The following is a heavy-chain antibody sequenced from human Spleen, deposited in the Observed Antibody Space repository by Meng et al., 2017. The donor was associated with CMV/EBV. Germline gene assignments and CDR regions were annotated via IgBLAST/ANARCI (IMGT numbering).Heavy chain of an antibody. Sequence: VQPQESGPGLVKPSPTLSLTCTVSGGSISSGDYYWSWIRQPPGKGLEWIGYIYYSGSTYYNLSLKSRVTISVDTSKNQFSLKLSSVTAADTAVYYCARGYYDSSGYGYWYLDLWGRGTLVTVSS. D-gene: IGHD3-22*01. CDR2: IYYSGST. CDR3: ARGYYDSSGYGYWYLDL. CDR1: GGSISSGDYY. J-gene: IGHJ2*01. V-gene: IGHV4-30-4*01.